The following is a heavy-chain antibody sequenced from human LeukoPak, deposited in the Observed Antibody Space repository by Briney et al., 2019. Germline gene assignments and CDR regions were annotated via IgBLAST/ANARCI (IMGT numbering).Heavy chain of an antibody. CDR2: IIPIFGTA. CDR3: ASNYYGSGSYYPCDY. J-gene: IGHJ4*02. D-gene: IGHD3-10*01. Sequence: ASVTVSCKASGGTFSSYAISWVRQAPGQGLEWMGGIIPIFGTANYAQKFQGRVTITADKSTSTAYMELSSLRSEDTAVYYCASNYYGSGSYYPCDYWGQGTLVTVSS. V-gene: IGHV1-69*06. CDR1: GGTFSSYA.